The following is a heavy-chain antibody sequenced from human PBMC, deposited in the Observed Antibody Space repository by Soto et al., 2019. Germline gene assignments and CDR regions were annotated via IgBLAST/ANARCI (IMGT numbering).Heavy chain of an antibody. CDR3: AKVSAAADFNWFDP. CDR2: ISYDGSNK. D-gene: IGHD6-13*01. V-gene: IGHV3-30*18. J-gene: IGHJ5*02. Sequence: QVQLVESGGGVVQPGRSLRLSCAASGFTFSSYGMHWVRQAPGKGLEWVAVISYDGSNKYYADSVKGRFTISRDNSKNTLYLQMNSLRAEDTAVYYCAKVSAAADFNWFDPWGQGTLVTVSS. CDR1: GFTFSSYG.